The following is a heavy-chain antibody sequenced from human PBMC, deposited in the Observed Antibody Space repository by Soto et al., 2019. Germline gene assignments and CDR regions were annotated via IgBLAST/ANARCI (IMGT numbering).Heavy chain of an antibody. CDR3: ARDLPAANSLADL. D-gene: IGHD2-2*01. CDR2: IYHSGST. V-gene: IGHV4-30-2*01. CDR1: GGSISSGGYS. J-gene: IGHJ2*01. Sequence: QLQLQESGSGLVKPSQTLSLTCAVSGGSISSGGYSWSWIRQPPGKGLEWIGYIYHSGSTYYNPSLKSRVSISVDRSKNQFSLKLSSVTAADTAVYYCARDLPAANSLADLWGRGTLVTVSS.